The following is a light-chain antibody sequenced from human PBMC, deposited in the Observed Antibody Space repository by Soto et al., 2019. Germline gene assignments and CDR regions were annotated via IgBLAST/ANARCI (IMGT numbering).Light chain of an antibody. CDR1: QDVGSL. V-gene: IGKV3-11*01. CDR2: DAS. Sequence: VLTPSPAPLSLSAGERASLSCRASQDVGSLIAWYQQKPGQPPRLLIYDASNRATGIPARFSGSGSGTEFVLTISSLEPEDFAVYYCHQRRSWPITFGQGTRLEIK. CDR3: HQRRSWPIT. J-gene: IGKJ5*01.